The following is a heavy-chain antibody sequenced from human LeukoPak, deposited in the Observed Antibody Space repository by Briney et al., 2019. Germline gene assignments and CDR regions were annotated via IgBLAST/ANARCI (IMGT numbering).Heavy chain of an antibody. CDR2: IYPGDSDT. CDR1: GYSFTSYW. V-gene: IGHV5-51*01. CDR3: ARQGPYDILTGYQGFDY. J-gene: IGHJ4*02. Sequence: GESLKISCKGSGYSFTSYWIGWVRQMPGKGLEWMGFIYPGDSDTRYSPSFQGQVTISADKSISTAYLQWSSLKASDTAMYYCARQGPYDILTGYQGFDYWGQGTLVTVSS. D-gene: IGHD3-9*01.